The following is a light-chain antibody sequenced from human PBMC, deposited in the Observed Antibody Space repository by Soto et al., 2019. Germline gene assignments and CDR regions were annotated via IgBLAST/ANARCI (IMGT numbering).Light chain of an antibody. Sequence: DIQMTQSPSTLSASVGDRVTITCRASQSISSWLAWYQQKPGKAPKLLIYDASSLESGVPSRFSGSGSETEFTLTISSRQPDDVATYYCQPFGTVGQGTKVEIK. V-gene: IGKV1-5*01. CDR1: QSISSW. J-gene: IGKJ1*01. CDR3: QPFGT. CDR2: DAS.